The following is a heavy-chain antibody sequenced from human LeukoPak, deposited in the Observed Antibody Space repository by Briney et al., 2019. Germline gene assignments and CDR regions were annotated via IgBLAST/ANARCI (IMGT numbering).Heavy chain of an antibody. CDR2: INSDATNI. D-gene: IGHD2-15*01. CDR1: GFTFSSYW. V-gene: IGHV3-74*01. Sequence: GGSLRLSCGASGFTFSSYWMHWVRQAPGKGLVWVSRINSDATNIRYAYAVQGRFTISRDNAKNTVYLQMHSLSAEDTALYYCARDLVAKDAFDVWGQGAMVTVSS. J-gene: IGHJ3*01. CDR3: ARDLVAKDAFDV.